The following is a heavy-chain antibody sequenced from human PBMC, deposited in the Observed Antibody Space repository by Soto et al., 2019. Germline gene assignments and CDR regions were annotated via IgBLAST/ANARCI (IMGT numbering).Heavy chain of an antibody. J-gene: IGHJ4*02. CDR2: ISAYNGNT. CDR1: GYTFPRYG. V-gene: IGHV1-18*01. D-gene: IGHD1-7*01. Sequence: QVQLVQSGAEVKKPGASVRVSCKASGYTFPRYGIGWVRQAPGQGLEWMGWISAYNGNTNYAQKLQGRVTMTTDASTSTADMELRSLRSDDTAVYYCARDRSSRELGYWGQGTLLTVSS. CDR3: ARDRSSRELGY.